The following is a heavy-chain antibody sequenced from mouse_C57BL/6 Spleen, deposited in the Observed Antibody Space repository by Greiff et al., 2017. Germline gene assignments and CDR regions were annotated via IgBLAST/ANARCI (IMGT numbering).Heavy chain of an antibody. CDR1: GYTFTSYW. J-gene: IGHJ4*01. CDR3: ARSFTTVVDYYAMDY. V-gene: IGHV1-53*01. Sequence: VQLQQPGTELVKPGASVKLSCKASGYTFTSYWMHWVKQRPGQGLEWIGNINPSNGGTNYNEKFKSKATLAVDKASSTAYMQLSSLTSEDSEVYYCARSFTTVVDYYAMDYWGQGTSVTVSS. CDR2: INPSNGGT. D-gene: IGHD1-1*01.